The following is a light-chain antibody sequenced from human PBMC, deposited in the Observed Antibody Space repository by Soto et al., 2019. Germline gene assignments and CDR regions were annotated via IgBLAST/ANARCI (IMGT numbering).Light chain of an antibody. CDR2: DVT. V-gene: IGLV2-14*03. CDR3: SSYRRGSTYV. Sequence: QSVLTQPASVSGSPGQSITVSCTGASSDVGGYNYVSWYQKHPGKAPRLMIYDVTNRPSGVSDRFSGSKSGNTASLTISGLQSEDEADYDCSSYRRGSTYVFGTGTKVSV. J-gene: IGLJ1*01. CDR1: SSDVGGYNY.